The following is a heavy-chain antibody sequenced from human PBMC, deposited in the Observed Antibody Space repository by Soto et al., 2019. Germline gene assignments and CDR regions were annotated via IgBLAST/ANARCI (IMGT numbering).Heavy chain of an antibody. CDR2: IKQDGSEP. CDR1: GLTFSDYW. Sequence: GSLRLSCAASGLTFSDYWMSWVRQAPGKGRGWVANIKQDGSEPYYVDSVKGRFTISRDNAKNSLYLQISRLRAEYPSVYYCTRVAIYSDMDYWGQGTLVTVSS. D-gene: IGHD3-22*01. CDR3: TRVAIYSDMDY. J-gene: IGHJ4*02. V-gene: IGHV3-7*03.